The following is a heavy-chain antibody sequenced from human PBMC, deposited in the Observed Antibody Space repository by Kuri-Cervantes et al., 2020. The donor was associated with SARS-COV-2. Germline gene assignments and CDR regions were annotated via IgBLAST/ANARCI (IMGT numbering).Heavy chain of an antibody. CDR3: ARQVFDALDI. Sequence: GESLKISCAASGFTVSSNYMSWVRQAPGKGLEWVSVIYSGGSTYYADSVKGRFTISRDNSKNTLYLQMNSLRAEDTAVYYCARQVFDALDIWGQGTMVTVSS. J-gene: IGHJ3*02. CDR1: GFTVSSNY. CDR2: IYSGGST. V-gene: IGHV3-66*02.